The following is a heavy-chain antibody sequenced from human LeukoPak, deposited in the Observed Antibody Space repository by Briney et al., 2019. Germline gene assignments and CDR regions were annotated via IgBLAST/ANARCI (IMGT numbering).Heavy chain of an antibody. V-gene: IGHV1-69*04. CDR1: GGTFSSYA. CDR3: ARDKLMTMIVVVTHDAFDI. J-gene: IGHJ3*02. Sequence: SVTVSCKASGGTFSSYAISRVRQAPGQGLEWMGRIIPILGIANYAQKFQGRVTITADKSTSTAYMELSSLRSEDTAVYYCARDKLMTMIVVVTHDAFDIWGQGTMVTVSS. D-gene: IGHD3-22*01. CDR2: IIPILGIA.